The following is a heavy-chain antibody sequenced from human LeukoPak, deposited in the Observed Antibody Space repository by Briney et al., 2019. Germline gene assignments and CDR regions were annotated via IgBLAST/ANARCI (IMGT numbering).Heavy chain of an antibody. CDR3: ARWYCSSTSCYAGAFDM. D-gene: IGHD2-2*01. CDR2: ISPYNDYT. V-gene: IGHV1-18*04. CDR1: GYTFTNYG. J-gene: IGHJ3*02. Sequence: ASVKVSCKASGYTFTNYGISWVRQAPGQGLEWMGWISPYNDYTNYAQKLQGRVTMNTDTSTSTGYMELRSLRSDDTAVYYCARWYCSSTSCYAGAFDMWGQGTMVTVSS.